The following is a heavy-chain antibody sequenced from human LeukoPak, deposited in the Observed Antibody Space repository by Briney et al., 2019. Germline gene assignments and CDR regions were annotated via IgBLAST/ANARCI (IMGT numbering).Heavy chain of an antibody. CDR2: IKQDGSEK. V-gene: IGHV3-7*01. CDR1: GFTFSSYW. D-gene: IGHD3-22*01. CDR3: LRGYYDSNRYFDFDY. J-gene: IGHJ4*02. Sequence: GGSLRLSCAASGFTFSSYWMSWVRQAPGKGLEWVANIKQDGSEKYYVDSVKGRFTISRDTSKNTLYLQMNSLRAEDTAVYYCLRGYYDSNRYFDFDYWGRGTLVTVSS.